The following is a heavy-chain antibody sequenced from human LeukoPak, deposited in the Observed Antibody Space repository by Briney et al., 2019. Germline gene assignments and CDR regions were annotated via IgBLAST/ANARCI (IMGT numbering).Heavy chain of an antibody. J-gene: IGHJ4*02. CDR3: AIGPRVYCSGGSCYYLDY. CDR2: IYYSGST. CDR1: GGSISSYY. D-gene: IGHD2-15*01. V-gene: IGHV4-59*01. Sequence: PSETLSLTCTVSGGSISSYYWSWIRQPPGKGLEWIGYIYYSGSTSYNPSLKSRVTISLDTTKSQFCLKLSSVTAADTSVYYCAIGPRVYCSGGSCYYLDYWGQGTLVTVSS.